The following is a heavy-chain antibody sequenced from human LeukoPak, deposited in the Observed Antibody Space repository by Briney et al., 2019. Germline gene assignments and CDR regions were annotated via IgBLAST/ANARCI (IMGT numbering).Heavy chain of an antibody. D-gene: IGHD3-3*01. CDR2: IWYDGSNK. V-gene: IGHV3-33*01. Sequence: GGSLRLSCAASGFTFSSYGMSWVRQAPGKGLEWVAVIWYDGSNKYYADSVKGRFTISRDNSKNTLYLQMNSLRAEGTAVYYCARSYDFWSMYYFDYWGQGTLVTVSS. CDR3: ARSYDFWSMYYFDY. J-gene: IGHJ4*02. CDR1: GFTFSSYG.